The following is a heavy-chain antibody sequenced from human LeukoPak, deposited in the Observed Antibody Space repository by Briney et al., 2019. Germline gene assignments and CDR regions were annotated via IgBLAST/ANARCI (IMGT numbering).Heavy chain of an antibody. D-gene: IGHD1-14*01. J-gene: IGHJ4*02. Sequence: PGGSLRPSCAVSGFTFSTYSMNWVRHAPGKGLEWVSSISPSSSFIYYADSVKGRFTISRDNAKNSLSLQMNSLRAEDTAVYYCARGEPNDYWGQGTLVTVSS. V-gene: IGHV3-21*01. CDR2: ISPSSSFI. CDR1: GFTFSTYS. CDR3: ARGEPNDY.